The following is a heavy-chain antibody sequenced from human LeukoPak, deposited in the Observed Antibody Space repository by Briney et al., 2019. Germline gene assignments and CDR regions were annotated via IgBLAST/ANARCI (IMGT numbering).Heavy chain of an antibody. J-gene: IGHJ4*02. CDR2: IYYSGST. Sequence: SETLSLTCLVSGGSVSGYYWSWVRQPPGKGLEWIGYIYYSGSTIYNPSLKSRVTISIDMSKNQFSLKLTSVTAADTAVYYCAREHDGSGLWGQGTLVTVSS. CDR3: AREHDGSGL. D-gene: IGHD3-22*01. CDR1: GGSVSGYY. V-gene: IGHV4-59*02.